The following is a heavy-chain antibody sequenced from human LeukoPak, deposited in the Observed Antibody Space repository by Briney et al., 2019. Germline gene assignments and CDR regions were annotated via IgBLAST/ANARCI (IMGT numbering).Heavy chain of an antibody. CDR2: INPSGGST. D-gene: IGHD4-17*01. CDR3: ARPNGLYGALYAFDI. Sequence: GASVKVSCKASGYTFTSYGISWVRQAPGQWLEWMGIINPSGGSTSYAQKFQGRVTMTRDTSTSTVYMELSSLRSEDTAVYYCARPNGLYGALYAFDIWGQGTMVTVSS. J-gene: IGHJ3*02. V-gene: IGHV1-46*01. CDR1: GYTFTSYG.